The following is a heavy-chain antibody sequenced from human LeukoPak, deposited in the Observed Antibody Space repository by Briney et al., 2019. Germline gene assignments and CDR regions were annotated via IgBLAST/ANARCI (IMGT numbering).Heavy chain of an antibody. J-gene: IGHJ4*02. CDR2: ISWNRGSI. V-gene: IGHV3-9*01. Sequence: GGSLRLSCAASGFTFDDYAMHWVRQAPGKGLEWVSGISWNRGSIGYADSVKGRFTISRDNAKNSLYLQMNSLRAEDTALYYCAKDIRGSSSSMTSYTWGQGTLVTVSS. CDR1: GFTFDDYA. CDR3: AKDIRGSSSSMTSYT. D-gene: IGHD6-13*01.